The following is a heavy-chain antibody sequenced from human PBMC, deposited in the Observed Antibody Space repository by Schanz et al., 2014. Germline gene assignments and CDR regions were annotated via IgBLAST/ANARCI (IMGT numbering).Heavy chain of an antibody. Sequence: EVQLVESGGGLVQPGGSLRLSCAASGFTFSTTWMNWVRQAPGKGLEWVGRIKSKVDGGTTDNAAPVQGRFTISRDDSKSTLHLQMKSLKTEDTAVYYCSTDLTEVDYDAIGLWGQGTRVTVSS. D-gene: IGHD2-21*02. V-gene: IGHV3-15*01. CDR3: STDLTEVDYDAIGL. CDR2: IKSKVDGGTT. CDR1: GFTFSTTW. J-gene: IGHJ3*01.